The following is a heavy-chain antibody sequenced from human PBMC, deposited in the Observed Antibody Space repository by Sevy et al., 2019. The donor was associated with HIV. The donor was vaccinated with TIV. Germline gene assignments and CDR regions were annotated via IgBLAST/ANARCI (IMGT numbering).Heavy chain of an antibody. V-gene: IGHV3-21*04. J-gene: IGHJ3*01. CDR1: GFTFSNYI. CDR2: ISNSGTYI. Sequence: GGSLRLSCAASGFTFSNYIINWVRQAPGKGLEWVSSISNSGTYIYYADSVKGRFTISRDNAKNSLYLQMNSLRVDDTATYYCAKALNPALESMIEVILRTLKGFDVWGQGTMVTVSS. D-gene: IGHD3-22*01. CDR3: AKALNPALESMIEVILRTLKGFDV.